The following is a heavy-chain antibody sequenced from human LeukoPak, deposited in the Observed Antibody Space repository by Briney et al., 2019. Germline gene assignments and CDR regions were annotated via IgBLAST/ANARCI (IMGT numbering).Heavy chain of an antibody. CDR3: ASDFGY. D-gene: IGHD3-10*01. J-gene: IGHJ4*02. CDR1: GGSISTDY. V-gene: IGHV4-4*07. Sequence: SETLSLTRTVSGGSISTDYWTWIRQPAGKGLEWIGLIYTSGSTNYNPSLKSRVTMSVDTSKNQFSLKLTSVTAADTAVYYCASDFGYWGQGTLVTVSS. CDR2: IYTSGST.